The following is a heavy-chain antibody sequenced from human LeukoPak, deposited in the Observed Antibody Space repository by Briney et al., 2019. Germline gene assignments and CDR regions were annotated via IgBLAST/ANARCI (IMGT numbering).Heavy chain of an antibody. D-gene: IGHD5-18*01. CDR2: IYSGGGT. V-gene: IGHV3-66*01. CDR1: GLTVSSNY. Sequence: GGSPRLSCAASGLTVSSNYMSWVRQAPGKGLEWVSVIYSGGGTYYADSVKGRFTIYRDISKNTLYLQMNSLRAEDTAVYYCARDQMNSRYSYGYSDYWGQGTLVTVSS. CDR3: ARDQMNSRYSYGYSDY. J-gene: IGHJ4*02.